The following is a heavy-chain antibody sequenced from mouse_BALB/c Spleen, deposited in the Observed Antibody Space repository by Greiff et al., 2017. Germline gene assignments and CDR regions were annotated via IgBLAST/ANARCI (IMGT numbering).Heavy chain of an antibody. Sequence: DVMLVESGGGLVKPGGSLKLSCAASGFTFSSYTMSWVRQTPEKRLEWVATISSGGGNTYYPDSVKGRFTISRDNAKNNLYLQMSSLRSEDTALYYCARSAPYAMDYWGQGTSVTVSS. CDR3: ARSAPYAMDY. J-gene: IGHJ4*01. CDR1: GFTFSSYT. V-gene: IGHV5-9*03. CDR2: ISSGGGNT.